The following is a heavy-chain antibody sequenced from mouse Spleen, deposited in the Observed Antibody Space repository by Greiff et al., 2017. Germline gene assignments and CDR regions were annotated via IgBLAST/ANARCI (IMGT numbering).Heavy chain of an antibody. D-gene: IGHD2-1*01. CDR2: ISSGGDYI. CDR3: TSLYFYYAMDY. Sequence: EVMLVESGEGLVKPGGSLKLSCAASGFTFSSYAMSWVRQTPEKRLEWVAYISSGGDYIYYADTVKGRFTISRDNARNTLYLQMSSLKSEDTAMYYCTSLYFYYAMDYWGQGTSVTVSS. CDR1: GFTFSSYA. V-gene: IGHV5-9-1*02. J-gene: IGHJ4*01.